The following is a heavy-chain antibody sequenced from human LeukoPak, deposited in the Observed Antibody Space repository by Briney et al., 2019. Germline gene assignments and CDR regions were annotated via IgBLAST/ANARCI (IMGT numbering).Heavy chain of an antibody. Sequence: SETLSLTCTVSGGSISSYYWSWIRQPPGKGLEWVGYIYYSGSTNYNPSLKSRVTISLDTSKNQFSLKLSSVTAADTAVYYCAAQYCDFWRGPLYYFDYWGQGTLVTVSS. CDR3: AAQYCDFWRGPLYYFDY. CDR2: IYYSGST. V-gene: IGHV4-59*01. D-gene: IGHD3-3*01. J-gene: IGHJ4*02. CDR1: GGSISSYY.